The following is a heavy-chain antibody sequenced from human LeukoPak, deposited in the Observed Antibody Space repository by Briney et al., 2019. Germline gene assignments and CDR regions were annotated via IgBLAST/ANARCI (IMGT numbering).Heavy chain of an antibody. CDR2: INPNSGGT. CDR1: GYTFTCYY. CDR3: ARDARDGYNRDIDY. D-gene: IGHD5-24*01. J-gene: IGHJ4*02. V-gene: IGHV1-2*02. Sequence: ASVKVSCEASGYTFTCYYMHWVRQAPGQGLEWMGWINPNSGGTNYAQKFQGRVTMTSDTSISTAYMELPRLRSDDTAVYYCARDARDGYNRDIDYWGQGTLVTVSS.